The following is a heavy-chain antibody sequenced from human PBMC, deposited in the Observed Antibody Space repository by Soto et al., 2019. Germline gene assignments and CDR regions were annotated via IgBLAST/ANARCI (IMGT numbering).Heavy chain of an antibody. CDR1: GFPFSSYA. CDR2: ISGSGDST. V-gene: IGHV3-23*01. J-gene: IGHJ3*02. CDR3: AREESRELGAFDI. D-gene: IGHD3-10*01. Sequence: PGGSLRLSCAASGFPFSSYAMTWVRQAPGKGLEWVSSISGSGDSTYYVDSVKGRFAISRDNSKNTLYLQMNSLRAEDTALYHCAREESRELGAFDIWGQGTMVTVSS.